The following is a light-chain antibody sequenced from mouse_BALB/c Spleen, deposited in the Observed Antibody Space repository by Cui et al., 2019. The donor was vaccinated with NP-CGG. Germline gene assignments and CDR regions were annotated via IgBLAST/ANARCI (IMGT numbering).Light chain of an antibody. CDR1: TGAVTTSNY. J-gene: IGLJ1*01. V-gene: IGLV1*01. CDR2: GTN. CDR3: ALWYSNHWV. Sequence: QAVVTQESTLTTSPGETVTLTCRSSTGAVTTSNYANWVQEKADHLFTGLIGGTNNRVPGVPARFSGSLIRDKAALTITGAQTEDEAIYFCALWYSNHWVFGGGTKLTVL.